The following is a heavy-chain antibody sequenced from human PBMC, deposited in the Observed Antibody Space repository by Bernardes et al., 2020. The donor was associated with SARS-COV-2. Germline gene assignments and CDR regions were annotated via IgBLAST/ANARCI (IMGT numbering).Heavy chain of an antibody. Sequence: ASVKVSCKTSGYTFTSYDITWVRQATGQGLEWMGWMNPNSGHTGYAQKFQGRVTMTGNTSISTAYMELSGLRSEDTAVYYCARIIGQVEGNYDYLGQGTLVTASS. CDR2: MNPNSGHT. J-gene: IGHJ4*02. V-gene: IGHV1-8*01. CDR1: GYTFTSYD. D-gene: IGHD1-7*01. CDR3: ARIIGQVEGNYDY.